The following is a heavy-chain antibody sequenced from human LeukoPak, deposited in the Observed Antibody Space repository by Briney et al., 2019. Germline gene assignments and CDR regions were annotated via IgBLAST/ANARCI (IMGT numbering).Heavy chain of an antibody. CDR2: IYTSGST. D-gene: IGHD3-22*01. CDR3: ARTPAPTYYYDSSGYYGDAFDI. Sequence: SETLSLTCTVSGGSISSYYWSWIRQPAGRGLEWIGRIYTSGSTNYNPSLKSRVTMSVDTSKNQFSLKLSSVTAADTAVYYCARTPAPTYYYDSSGYYGDAFDIWGQGTMVTVSS. J-gene: IGHJ3*02. V-gene: IGHV4-4*07. CDR1: GGSISSYY.